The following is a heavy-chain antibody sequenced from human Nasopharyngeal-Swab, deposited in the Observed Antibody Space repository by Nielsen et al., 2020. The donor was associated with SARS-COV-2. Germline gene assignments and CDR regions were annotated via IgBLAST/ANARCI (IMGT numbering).Heavy chain of an antibody. CDR3: ARDLRTRVFGELLSRRGFDP. J-gene: IGHJ5*02. CDR1: GGSISSGGYH. D-gene: IGHD3-10*01. Sequence: SETLSLTCTVSGGSISSGGYHWSWIRQPPGKGLEWIGYIYYSGSTNYNPSLKSRVTISVDTSKNQFSLKLSSVTAADTAVYYCARDLRTRVFGELLSRRGFDPWGQGTLVTVSS. V-gene: IGHV4-61*08. CDR2: IYYSGST.